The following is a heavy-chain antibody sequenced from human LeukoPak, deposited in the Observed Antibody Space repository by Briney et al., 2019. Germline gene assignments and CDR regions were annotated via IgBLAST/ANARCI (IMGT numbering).Heavy chain of an antibody. CDR3: AKGHGYSYGTNFDY. Sequence: GGSLRLSCAASGFTFSSYAMSWVRQAPGKGLEWVSAISGSGGSTYYADSVKGRFTISRDNSKNTLYLQMNSLRAEDTAVYYGAKGHGYSYGTNFDYWGQGTLVTVSS. D-gene: IGHD5-18*01. J-gene: IGHJ4*02. V-gene: IGHV3-23*01. CDR2: ISGSGGST. CDR1: GFTFSSYA.